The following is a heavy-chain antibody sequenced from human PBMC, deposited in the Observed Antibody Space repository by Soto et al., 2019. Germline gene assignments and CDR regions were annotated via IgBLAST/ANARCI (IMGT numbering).Heavy chain of an antibody. D-gene: IGHD4-4*01. CDR2: IYYSGST. CDR3: AREATVMTWDYYYYYMDV. V-gene: IGHV4-31*03. J-gene: IGHJ6*03. Sequence: SETLSLTCTVSGGSISSGGYYWSWIRQHPGKGLEWIGYIYYSGSTYYNPSLKSRVTISVDTSKNQFSLKLSSVTAADTAVYYCAREATVMTWDYYYYYMDVWGKGTTVTVSS. CDR1: GGSISSGGYY.